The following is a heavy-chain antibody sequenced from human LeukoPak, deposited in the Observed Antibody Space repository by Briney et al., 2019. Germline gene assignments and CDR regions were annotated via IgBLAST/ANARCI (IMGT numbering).Heavy chain of an antibody. CDR1: GFTFSSYW. CDR3: ARTRYYFDY. J-gene: IGHJ4*02. V-gene: IGHV3-74*01. CDR2: IKSDGST. Sequence: GGSLRLSCAASGFTFSSYWMHWVRQAPGKGLVWVSRIKSDGSTNYADSVKGRFTISRDNAKNTVSLQMNSLRAEDTAVYYCARTRYYFDYWGQGTLVTVSS.